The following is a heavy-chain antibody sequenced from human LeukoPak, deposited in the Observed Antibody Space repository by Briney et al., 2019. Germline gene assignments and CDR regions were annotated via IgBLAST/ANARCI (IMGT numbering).Heavy chain of an antibody. CDR1: GVSFSTYY. D-gene: IGHD1-26*01. Sequence: NPSETLSLTCTVSGVSFSTYYWTWIRQPAGKGLEWIGRIYSSGNTNYNPSLESRVTMSIDTSKHQFSLKLTSVTAADRAVYYCARERGILRGDAFDLWGQGTMVTVSS. CDR3: ARERGILRGDAFDL. CDR2: IYSSGNT. J-gene: IGHJ3*01. V-gene: IGHV4-4*07.